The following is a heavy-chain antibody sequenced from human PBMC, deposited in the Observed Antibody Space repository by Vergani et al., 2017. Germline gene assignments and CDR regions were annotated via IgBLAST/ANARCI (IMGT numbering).Heavy chain of an antibody. CDR1: GYTFTSYG. D-gene: IGHD2-2*01. CDR3: AREVRGCSRTSCSPYYFDY. CDR2: ISAYNGNT. Sequence: QVQLVQSGAEVKKPGASVKVSCKASGYTFTSYGITWVRQAPGQGLEWMGWISAYNGNTDYEQKLQDRVTMTTDTSTNTAYMELRSLRSDDTAVYYCAREVRGCSRTSCSPYYFDYWGQGTLVTVSS. V-gene: IGHV1-18*01. J-gene: IGHJ4*02.